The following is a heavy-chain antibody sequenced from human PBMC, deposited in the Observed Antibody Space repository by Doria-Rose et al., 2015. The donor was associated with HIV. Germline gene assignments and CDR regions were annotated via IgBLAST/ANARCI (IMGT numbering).Heavy chain of an antibody. J-gene: IGHJ4*02. V-gene: IGHV2-26*01. Sequence: QITLKESGPVLVKPTETLALTCTVSGVSLSSPGMGVSWIRQPPGKALEWLANMFPDDERSYKTSLQSRLTISRVTYKSQVVLTMTDMDPVDTATYYCARIKSSRWYHKYYFDFWGQGTLVIVSA. CDR1: GVSLSSPGMG. CDR2: MFPDDER. D-gene: IGHD6-13*01. CDR3: ARIKSSRWYHKYYFDF.